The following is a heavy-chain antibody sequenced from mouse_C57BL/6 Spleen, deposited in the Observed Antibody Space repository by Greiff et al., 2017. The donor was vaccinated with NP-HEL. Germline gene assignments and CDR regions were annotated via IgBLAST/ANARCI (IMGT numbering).Heavy chain of an antibody. CDR2: IYPGDGDT. CDR1: GYAFSSSW. CDR3: ARWDDYDGFAY. D-gene: IGHD2-4*01. Sequence: VQLQQSGPELVKPGASVKISCKASGYAFSSSWMNWVKQRPGKGLEWIGRIYPGDGDTNYNGKFKGKATLTADKSSSTAYMRLSSLTSEDSAVYFGARWDDYDGFAYWGQGTRVTVSA. J-gene: IGHJ3*01. V-gene: IGHV1-82*01.